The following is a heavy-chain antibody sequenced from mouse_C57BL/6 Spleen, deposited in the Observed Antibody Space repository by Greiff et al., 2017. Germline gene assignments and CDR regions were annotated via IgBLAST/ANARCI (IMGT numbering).Heavy chain of an antibody. CDR2: INPNNGGT. D-gene: IGHD1-2*01. CDR3: ARGYYGFWYFDV. CDR1: GYTFTDYN. Sequence: EVKLVESGPELVKPGASVKIPCKASGYTFTDYNMDWVKQSHGKSLEWIGDINPNNGGTIYNQKFKGKATLTVDKSSSTAYMELRSLTSEDTAVYYCARGYYGFWYFDVWGTGTTVTVSS. J-gene: IGHJ1*03. V-gene: IGHV1-18*01.